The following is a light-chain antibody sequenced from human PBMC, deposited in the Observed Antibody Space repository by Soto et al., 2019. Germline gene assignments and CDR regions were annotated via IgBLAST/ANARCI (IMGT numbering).Light chain of an antibody. CDR3: MQGTHWPPTT. Sequence: DVVLTQSPLSLPVTLGQPTSISCRSTEILVYSDGNSYWKWFQQRPGQSPRRLIYKVSDRDAGVPDRFSGSGSGTHFTLKISRVEAEDVGVYYCMQGTHWPPTTFGQGTRLEIK. CDR2: KVS. CDR1: EILVYSDGNSY. V-gene: IGKV2-30*01. J-gene: IGKJ5*01.